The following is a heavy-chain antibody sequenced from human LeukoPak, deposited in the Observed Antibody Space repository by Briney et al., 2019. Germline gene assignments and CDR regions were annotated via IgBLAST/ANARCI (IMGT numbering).Heavy chain of an antibody. V-gene: IGHV3-21*01. CDR2: ISGSYSYI. CDR3: VESWFDP. CDR1: GFTFSNYS. Sequence: PGGSLRLSCAASGFTFSNYSMNWVRQAPGKGLEWVSSISGSYSYIYYADSVRGRFTISRDNAKNSLYPQMNSLRAEDTAVYYCVESWFDPWGQGTLVTVSS. J-gene: IGHJ5*02.